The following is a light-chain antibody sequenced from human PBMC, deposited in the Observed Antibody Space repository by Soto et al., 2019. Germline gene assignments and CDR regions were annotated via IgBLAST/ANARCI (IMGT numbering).Light chain of an antibody. CDR3: QQYNNWLWT. Sequence: EIVMTQSPATLSVSPGERATLSGRVSQSINSNLVWYQQKPGQAPRLLIYGASTRATGIPARFSGSGSGTEFTLTISSLQSEDFAVYYCQQYNNWLWTFGQGTKVEIK. CDR2: GAS. V-gene: IGKV3-15*01. CDR1: QSINSN. J-gene: IGKJ1*01.